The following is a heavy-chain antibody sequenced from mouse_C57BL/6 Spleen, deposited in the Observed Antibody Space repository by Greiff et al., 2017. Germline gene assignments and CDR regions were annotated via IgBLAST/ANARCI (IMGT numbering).Heavy chain of an antibody. CDR1: GYTFTDYN. D-gene: IGHD1-1*01. CDR3: AREGYGSSYAMDY. J-gene: IGHJ4*01. CDR2: INPNNGGT. V-gene: IGHV1-22*01. Sequence: EVQLQQSGPELVKPGASVKMSCKASGYTFTDYNMHWVKQSHGKSLEWIGYINPNNGGTSYNQKFKGKATLTVNKSSSPAYMELRSVTSEDSAVYYCAREGYGSSYAMDYWGQGTSVTVSS.